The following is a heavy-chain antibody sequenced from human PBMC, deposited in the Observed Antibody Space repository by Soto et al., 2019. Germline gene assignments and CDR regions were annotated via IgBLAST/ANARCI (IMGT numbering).Heavy chain of an antibody. V-gene: IGHV3-21*01. D-gene: IGHD3-10*01. CDR2: LSSSSTYK. J-gene: IGHJ4*02. CDR3: ARDGSGSYYANLDF. Sequence: GGSLRLSCAVSGFTRSSYSMNWVRQAPGKGLEQFSSLSSSSTYKYYADSVKSRFTISRDNAKNSLYLQMNSLRAEDTAVYYCARDGSGSYYANLDFWGQGTLVTVSS. CDR1: GFTRSSYS.